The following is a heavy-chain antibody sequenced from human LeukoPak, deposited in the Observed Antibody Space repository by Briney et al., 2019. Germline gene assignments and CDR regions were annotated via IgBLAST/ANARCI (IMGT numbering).Heavy chain of an antibody. V-gene: IGHV4-39*01. D-gene: IGHD6-13*01. CDR2: VFYTGTT. CDR1: GVSIISSNYY. CDR3: ARRLGSSADGILKYYFDY. J-gene: IGHJ4*02. Sequence: PSETLSLTCTVSGVSIISSNYYWGCFRQPPGKGLQWIASVFYTGTTRHNPSLKSRVTISVDTSKNEFSLSLSSVTAEDTAMYYCARRLGSSADGILKYYFDYWGQGTLVTVSS.